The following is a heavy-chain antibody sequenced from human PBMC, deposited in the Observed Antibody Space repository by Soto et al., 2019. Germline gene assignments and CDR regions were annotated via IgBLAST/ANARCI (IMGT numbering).Heavy chain of an antibody. D-gene: IGHD3-10*01. CDR3: ASPGDPDY. J-gene: IGHJ4*02. CDR1: GDSISSGDYY. Sequence: SETLSLTCTVSGDSISSGDYYWSWIRQPPGKGLEWIGCIYYSGNTYYNPSLKRRFSISVDTSKNQFSLKLSSVTAADTAVYYCASPGDPDYWGQGTLVTVSS. CDR2: IYYSGNT. V-gene: IGHV4-30-4*01.